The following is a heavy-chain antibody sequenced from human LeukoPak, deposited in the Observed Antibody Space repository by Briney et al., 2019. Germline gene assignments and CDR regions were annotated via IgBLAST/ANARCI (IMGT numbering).Heavy chain of an antibody. CDR1: GGSISNYY. CDR2: ISGSGGST. Sequence: ETLSFTCTVSGGSISNYYWSWIRQPPGKGLEWVSAISGSGGSTYYADSVKGRFTISRDNSRSTLDLQMNSLRVEDTAVYYCAKDRYSSSSTFTVNPFDHWGQGIPVTVSS. CDR3: AKDRYSSSSTFTVNPFDH. D-gene: IGHD6-13*01. V-gene: IGHV3-23*01. J-gene: IGHJ4*02.